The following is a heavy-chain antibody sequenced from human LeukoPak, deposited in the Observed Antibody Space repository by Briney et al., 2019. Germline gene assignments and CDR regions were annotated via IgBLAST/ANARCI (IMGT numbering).Heavy chain of an antibody. D-gene: IGHD3-10*01. CDR1: GGSISYGVYY. CDR3: ARAPDYYGSGSYYSDGSFFDY. V-gene: IGHV4-31*03. Sequence: TLSLTCTVSGGSISYGVYYWTWIRQHPGKGLEWIGSIYHSANTDYNPSLQSRVTISVDTSKNQFSLRLSSVTAADTAVYFCARAPDYYGSGSYYSDGSFFDYWGQGTLVTVSS. CDR2: IYHSANT. J-gene: IGHJ4*02.